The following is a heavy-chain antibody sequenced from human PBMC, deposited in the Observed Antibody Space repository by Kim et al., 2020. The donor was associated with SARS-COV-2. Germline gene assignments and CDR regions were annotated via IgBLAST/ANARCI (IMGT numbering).Heavy chain of an antibody. D-gene: IGHD1-26*01. CDR1: GYTLTELS. CDR3: ATGPVGATSYYYYMDV. J-gene: IGHJ6*03. CDR2: FDPEDGET. V-gene: IGHV1-24*01. Sequence: ASVKVSCKVSGYTLTELSMHWVRQAPGKGLEWMGGFDPEDGETIYAQKFQGRVTMTEDTSTDTAYMELSSLRSEDTAVYYCATGPVGATSYYYYMDVWGKGTTVTGSS.